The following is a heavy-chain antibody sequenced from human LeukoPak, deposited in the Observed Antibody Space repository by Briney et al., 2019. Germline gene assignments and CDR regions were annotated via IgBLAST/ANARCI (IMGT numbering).Heavy chain of an antibody. CDR1: GGSISSTNW. V-gene: IGHV4-4*02. D-gene: IGHD3-16*01. J-gene: IGHJ4*02. CDR2: INHSGST. CDR3: ARELGGGEDFDY. Sequence: SGTLPLTCGVSGGSISSTNWWTWVRQPPGKGLEWIGEINHSGSTNYNPSLKSRVTISVDTSKNQFSLKLSSVTAADTAVYYCARELGGGEDFDYWGQGTLVTVSS.